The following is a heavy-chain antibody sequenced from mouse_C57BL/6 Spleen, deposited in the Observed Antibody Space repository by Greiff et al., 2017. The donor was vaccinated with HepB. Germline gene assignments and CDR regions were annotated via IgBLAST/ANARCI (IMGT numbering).Heavy chain of an antibody. J-gene: IGHJ2*01. CDR3: ARYPGGFYYFDY. Sequence: QVQLKQSGAELVRPGTSVKMSCKASGYTFTNYWIGWAKQRPGHGLEWIGDIYPGGGYTNYNEKFKGKATLTADKSSSTAYMQFSSLTSEDSAIYYCARYPGGFYYFDYWGQGTTLTVSS. V-gene: IGHV1-63*01. CDR1: GYTFTNYW. CDR2: IYPGGGYT.